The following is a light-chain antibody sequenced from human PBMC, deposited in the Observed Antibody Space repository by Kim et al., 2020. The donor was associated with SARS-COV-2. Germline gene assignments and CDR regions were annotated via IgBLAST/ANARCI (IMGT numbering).Light chain of an antibody. CDR2: ATS. J-gene: IGKJ4*01. V-gene: IGKV3-15*01. CDR3: EQYNSWPPT. Sequence: TVMTQSPATLSVSPGEGATLSCRASQSPSNNLAWYQQKPGQAPRLIIFATSTRATGIPARFSGSGSRTEFTLTINSLQSEDFAVYYCEQYNSWPPTFGGGTKLEI. CDR1: QSPSNN.